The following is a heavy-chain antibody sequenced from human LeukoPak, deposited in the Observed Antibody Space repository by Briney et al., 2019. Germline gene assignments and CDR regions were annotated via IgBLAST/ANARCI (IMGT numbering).Heavy chain of an antibody. CDR3: VKDIYRSGNAFDI. D-gene: IGHD6-19*01. J-gene: IGHJ3*02. CDR1: RFTVSSNS. Sequence: GGSLRLSCTVSRFTVSSNSMSWVRQAPGKGLEWVSFIYSAGSIYYSDSVKGRFTISIDNSKNTLYLQMNSLRAEDTAVYYCVKDIYRSGNAFDIWGQGTMVTVSS. CDR2: IYSAGSI. V-gene: IGHV3-53*01.